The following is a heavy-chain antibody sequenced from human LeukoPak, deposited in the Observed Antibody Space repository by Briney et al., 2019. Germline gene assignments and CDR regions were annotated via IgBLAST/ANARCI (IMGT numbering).Heavy chain of an antibody. J-gene: IGHJ4*02. CDR3: AKPSSGYYLVTGGTNFDY. V-gene: IGHV3-23*01. CDR2: ISGSGGST. Sequence: SGGSLRLSCAASGFTFSSYAMSWVRQAPGKGLEWVSAISGSGGSTYYADSVKGRFTISGDNSKNTLYLQMNSLRAEDTAVYYCAKPSSGYYLVTGGTNFDYWGQGTLVTVSS. D-gene: IGHD3-22*01. CDR1: GFTFSSYA.